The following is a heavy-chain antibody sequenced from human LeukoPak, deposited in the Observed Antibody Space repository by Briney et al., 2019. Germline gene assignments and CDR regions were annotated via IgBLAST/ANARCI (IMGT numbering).Heavy chain of an antibody. Sequence: GGSLRLSCAASGFTFSSYSMNWVRQAPGKGLEWVSSISSSSSYLYYADSVKGRFTISRDNAKNSLYLQMNSLRAEDTAVYYCARGGGGDPFDYWGQGTLVTVSS. V-gene: IGHV3-21*01. CDR1: GFTFSSYS. J-gene: IGHJ4*02. CDR2: ISSSSSYL. CDR3: ARGGGGDPFDY. D-gene: IGHD2-21*02.